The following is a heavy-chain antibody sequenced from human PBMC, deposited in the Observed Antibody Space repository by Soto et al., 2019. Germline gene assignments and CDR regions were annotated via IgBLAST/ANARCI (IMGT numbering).Heavy chain of an antibody. CDR3: AGGDYSGAGTFYLTDH. D-gene: IGHD3-10*01. V-gene: IGHV3-74*01. J-gene: IGHJ4*02. CDR1: GLIFSSYW. Sequence: EVQLEESGGGLVQPGGSLRLSCTASGLIFSSYWMHWVRQAPGKGLMWVSRINGDGRTTTYADSVKGRFTISRDNAKNTVYLQMNSPRAEDTAVYYCAGGDYSGAGTFYLTDHWGQGTLVTVSS. CDR2: INGDGRTT.